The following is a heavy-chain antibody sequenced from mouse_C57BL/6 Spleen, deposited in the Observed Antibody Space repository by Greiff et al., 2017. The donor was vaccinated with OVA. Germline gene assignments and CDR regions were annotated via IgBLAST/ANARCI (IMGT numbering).Heavy chain of an antibody. J-gene: IGHJ4*01. CDR3: ARGWNYAMDY. V-gene: IGHV5-4*03. CDR2: ISDVGSYT. Sequence: EVKVVESGGGLVKPGGSLKLSCAASGFTFSSYAMSWVRQTPEKRLEWVATISDVGSYTYYPDNVKGRFTISREKAKNNLYLQMSHLKSEDTAMYYCARGWNYAMDYWGQGTSVTVSA. CDR1: GFTFSSYA.